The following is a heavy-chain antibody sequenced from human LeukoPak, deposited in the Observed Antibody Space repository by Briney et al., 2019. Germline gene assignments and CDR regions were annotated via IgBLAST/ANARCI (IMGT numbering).Heavy chain of an antibody. Sequence: ASVKVSCKASGYTFTSYGISWVRQAPGQGLEWMGWISAYNGNTNYAQKLQGRVTMTTDTSTSTAYMELRSLRSDDTAVYYCARDLWGDYDILTGTFDYWGQGTLVTVSS. V-gene: IGHV1-18*01. CDR2: ISAYNGNT. J-gene: IGHJ4*02. CDR1: GYTFTSYG. D-gene: IGHD3-9*01. CDR3: ARDLWGDYDILTGTFDY.